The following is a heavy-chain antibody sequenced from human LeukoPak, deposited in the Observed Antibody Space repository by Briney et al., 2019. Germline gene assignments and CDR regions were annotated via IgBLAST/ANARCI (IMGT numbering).Heavy chain of an antibody. J-gene: IGHJ4*02. V-gene: IGHV3-21*01. Sequence: GGSLILSCAASGFTFSSYSMNWVRPAPGKGLEWVSSISSSSSYIYYADSVKGRFTISRDNAKNSLYLQMNSLRAEDTAVYYCARDYGGNSNKVLDYWGQGTLVTVSS. CDR3: ARDYGGNSNKVLDY. D-gene: IGHD2-21*02. CDR1: GFTFSSYS. CDR2: ISSSSSYI.